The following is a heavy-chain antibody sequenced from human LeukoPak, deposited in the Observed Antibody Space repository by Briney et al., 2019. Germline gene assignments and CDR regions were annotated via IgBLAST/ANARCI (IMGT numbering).Heavy chain of an antibody. J-gene: IGHJ4*02. CDR3: ARDGGCDFWSGYYQDY. CDR2: INSDGSST. CDR1: GFTFSNYW. V-gene: IGHV3-74*01. Sequence: GGSLRLSCAASGFTFSNYWMHWVRQAPGEGLVWVSRINSDGSSTSYADSVKGRFTISRDNSKNTLYLQMNSLRAEDTAVYYCARDGGCDFWSGYYQDYWGQGTLVTVSS. D-gene: IGHD3-3*01.